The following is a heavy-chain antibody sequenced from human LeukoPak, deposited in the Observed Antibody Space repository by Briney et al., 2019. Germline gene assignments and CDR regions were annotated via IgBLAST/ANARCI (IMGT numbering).Heavy chain of an antibody. D-gene: IGHD6-13*01. CDR2: ISSSRNYV. Sequence: GGSLRLSCAASGFTFSTYNMNWVRQAPGKGLEWVSSISSSRNYVYYADSMKGRFTISRDNAKNSLYLQINSLRAEDTAVYYCARSSKQQTDFEHWGQGTLVTVSS. J-gene: IGHJ4*02. CDR1: GFTFSTYN. CDR3: ARSSKQQTDFEH. V-gene: IGHV3-21*01.